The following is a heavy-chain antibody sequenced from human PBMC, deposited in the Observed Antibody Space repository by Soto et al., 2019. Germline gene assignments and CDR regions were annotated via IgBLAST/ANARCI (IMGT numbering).Heavy chain of an antibody. V-gene: IGHV1-69*13. D-gene: IGHD2-2*01. CDR3: ASNIVVVPAAWYGMDV. CDR2: IIPIFGTA. Sequence: SVKVSCKASGGTFSSYAISWVRQAPGQGLEWMGGIIPIFGTANYAQKFQGRVTITADESMSTAYMELSSLRSEDTAVYYCASNIVVVPAAWYGMDVWGQGTTVTVSS. CDR1: GGTFSSYA. J-gene: IGHJ6*02.